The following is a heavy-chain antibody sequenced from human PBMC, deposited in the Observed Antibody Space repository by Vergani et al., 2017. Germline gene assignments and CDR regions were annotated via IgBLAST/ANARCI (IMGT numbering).Heavy chain of an antibody. D-gene: IGHD6-19*01. V-gene: IGHV3-30*18. CDR3: AKAGGEMYSSFDY. CDR1: GFTFSSYG. Sequence: QVQLVESGGGVVQPGRSLRLSCAASGFTFSSYGMHWVRQAPGKGLERGAVISNDGSNKYYADSVKGRFTISRDNSKNTLYLQMNSLRAADTAVYYCAKAGGEMYSSFDYWGQGTLVTVSS. CDR2: ISNDGSNK. J-gene: IGHJ4*02.